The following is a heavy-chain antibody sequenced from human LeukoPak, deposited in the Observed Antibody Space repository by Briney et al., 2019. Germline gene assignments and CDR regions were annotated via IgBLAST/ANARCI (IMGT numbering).Heavy chain of an antibody. CDR3: AHGAMYQLDY. CDR2: INWNGGST. V-gene: IGHV3-20*04. Sequence: GGSLRLSCAASGFTFSTYEFNWVRQAPGKGLEWVSGINWNGGSTGYADSVKGRFTISRDNAKNSLYLQMNSLRAEDTAVYYCAHGAMYQLDYWGQGTLVTVSS. J-gene: IGHJ4*02. D-gene: IGHD2-2*01. CDR1: GFTFSTYE.